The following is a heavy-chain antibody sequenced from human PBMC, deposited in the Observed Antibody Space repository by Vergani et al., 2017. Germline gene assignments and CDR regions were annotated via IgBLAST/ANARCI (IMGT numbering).Heavy chain of an antibody. CDR3: ARTESFILRYFHWAL. CDR1: GGSISSHY. D-gene: IGHD3-9*01. CDR2: IYHSGGA. J-gene: IGHJ4*02. Sequence: QVQLQESGPGLVKPSETLSLTCTVSGGSISSHYWSWIRQPPGKGLEWIGYIYHSGGAYYNPSLKGRVTISVDTSKNQFSLEVTSVTAADTAIYFCARTESFILRYFHWALWGQGTLVTVSS. V-gene: IGHV4-4*08.